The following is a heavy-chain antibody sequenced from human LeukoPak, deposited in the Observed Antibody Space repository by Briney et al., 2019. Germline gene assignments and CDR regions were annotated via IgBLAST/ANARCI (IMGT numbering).Heavy chain of an antibody. CDR1: GFTFSSYA. CDR2: ISGSGGST. J-gene: IGHJ4*02. D-gene: IGHD3-10*01. CDR3: AKPSAIRITMVRGVTFDY. Sequence: GGSLRLSCAASGFTFSSYAMSWVRQAPGKGLEWVSAISGSGGSTYYADSVKGRFTISRDNSKNTLYLQMNSLRAEDTAVYYCAKPSAIRITMVRGVTFDYWGQGALVTVSS. V-gene: IGHV3-23*01.